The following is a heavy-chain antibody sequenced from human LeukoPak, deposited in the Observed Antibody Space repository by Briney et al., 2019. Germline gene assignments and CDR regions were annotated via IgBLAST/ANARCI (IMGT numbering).Heavy chain of an antibody. J-gene: IGHJ4*02. V-gene: IGHV4-59*12. CDR3: ASLSRRQWLARGY. Sequence: SETLSLTCTVSGGFISSYYWTWIRQPPGKGLEWIGYIYSSGSTSYSPSLKSRVTISVDTSKNQFSLKLSSVTAADTAVYYCASLSRRQWLARGYWGQGTLVTVSS. CDR1: GGFISSYY. CDR2: IYSSGST. D-gene: IGHD6-19*01.